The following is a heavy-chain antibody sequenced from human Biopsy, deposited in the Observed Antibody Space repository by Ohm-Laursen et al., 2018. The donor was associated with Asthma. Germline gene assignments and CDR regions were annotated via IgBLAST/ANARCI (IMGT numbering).Heavy chain of an antibody. J-gene: IGHJ4*02. D-gene: IGHD1-26*01. CDR1: GFTFSNYG. CDR3: AKEVFPGRELRRGPGN. V-gene: IGHV3-30*18. CDR2: ISFDGSNK. Sequence: SLRLSCSASGFTFSNYGMHWVRQAPGKGLDWVAVISFDGSNKNYTDSVKGRFTISRDNSRNTLHLQMNSLRAEDTAVYYCAKEVFPGRELRRGPGNWGQGTLVTVSS.